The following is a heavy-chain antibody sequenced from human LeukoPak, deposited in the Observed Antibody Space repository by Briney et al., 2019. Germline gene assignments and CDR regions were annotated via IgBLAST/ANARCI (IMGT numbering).Heavy chain of an antibody. CDR2: ISGSGGST. CDR3: AKSPSAYCSGGSCYLDY. Sequence: GGSLRLSCAASGLTFSSYAMSWVRQAPGKGLEWVSAISGSGGSTYYADSVKGRFTISRDNSKNTLYLQMNSLRAEDTAVYYCAKSPSAYCSGGSCYLDYWGQGTLVTVSS. CDR1: GLTFSSYA. D-gene: IGHD2-15*01. J-gene: IGHJ4*02. V-gene: IGHV3-23*01.